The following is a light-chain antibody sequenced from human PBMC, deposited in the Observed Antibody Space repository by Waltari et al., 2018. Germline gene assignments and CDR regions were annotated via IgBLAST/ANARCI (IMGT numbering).Light chain of an antibody. Sequence: QSALTQPAPVSGSPGQSITSSCTGTRSAVGGYTLFSWYQQHPGKAPKLMIYEVTKRPSGVSTRFSGSKSGNTASLTISGLQAEDEADYYCCSHAGSSTFVFGTGTTVTVL. CDR2: EVT. V-gene: IGLV2-23*02. J-gene: IGLJ1*01. CDR1: RSAVGGYTL. CDR3: CSHAGSSTFV.